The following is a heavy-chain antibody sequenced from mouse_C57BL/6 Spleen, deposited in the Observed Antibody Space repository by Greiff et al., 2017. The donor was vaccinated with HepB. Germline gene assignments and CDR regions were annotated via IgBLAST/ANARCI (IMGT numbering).Heavy chain of an antibody. CDR2: IYPRSGNT. Sequence: VQLQQSGAELARPGASVKLSCKASGYTFTSYGISWVKQRTGQGLEWIGEIYPRSGNTYYNDKFKGKATLTADKSSSTAYMELRSLTSEDSAVYFCARSGYIKDYYAMDYWGQGTSVTVSS. CDR3: ARSGYIKDYYAMDY. J-gene: IGHJ4*01. D-gene: IGHD3-1*01. V-gene: IGHV1-81*01. CDR1: GYTFTSYG.